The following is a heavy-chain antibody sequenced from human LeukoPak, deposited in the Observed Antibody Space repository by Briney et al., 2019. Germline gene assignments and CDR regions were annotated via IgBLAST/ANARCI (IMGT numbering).Heavy chain of an antibody. CDR2: ISGGGGST. CDR1: GLTVDDYA. J-gene: IGHJ4*02. V-gene: IGHV3-43*02. CDR3: AKDLEYYYDSSGYPDY. D-gene: IGHD3-22*01. Sequence: PGGSLRLFCAASGLTVDDYAMHWVSQAPGKGLGWVSLISGGGGSTYYADSVKGRFTISRDNSKNSLYLQMNSLRTEDTALYYCAKDLEYYYDSSGYPDYWGQGTLVTVSS.